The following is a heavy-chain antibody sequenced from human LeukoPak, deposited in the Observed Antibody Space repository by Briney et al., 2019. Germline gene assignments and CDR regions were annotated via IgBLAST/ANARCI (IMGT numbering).Heavy chain of an antibody. V-gene: IGHV3-23*01. Sequence: GGSLRLSCAASGFTFSSYAMSWVRQAPGKGLEWVSAISGSGGSTYYVDSVKGRFTISRDNSRNTLYLQMNSLRAEDTAVYYCAKYYYGSGSYYRGAFDIWGQGTMVTVSS. CDR3: AKYYYGSGSYYRGAFDI. J-gene: IGHJ3*02. CDR2: ISGSGGST. D-gene: IGHD3-10*01. CDR1: GFTFSSYA.